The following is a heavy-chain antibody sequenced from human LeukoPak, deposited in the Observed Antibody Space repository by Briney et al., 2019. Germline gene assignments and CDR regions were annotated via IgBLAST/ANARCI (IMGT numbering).Heavy chain of an antibody. V-gene: IGHV1-24*01. J-gene: IGHJ4*02. Sequence: ASVKVSCKVSGYTLTELSMHWVRQAPGKGLEWMGGFDPEDGETIYARKFQGRVTMTEDTSTDTAYMELSSLRSEDTAVYYCACSGSYYKSIDYFDYWGQGTLVTVSS. D-gene: IGHD3-10*02. CDR1: GYTLTELS. CDR3: ACSGSYYKSIDYFDY. CDR2: FDPEDGET.